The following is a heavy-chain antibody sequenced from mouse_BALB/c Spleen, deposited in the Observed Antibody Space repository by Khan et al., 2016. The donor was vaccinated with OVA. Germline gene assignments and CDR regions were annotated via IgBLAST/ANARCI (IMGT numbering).Heavy chain of an antibody. CDR3: TTEGGSAMDY. Sequence: VQLQQSGADLVRSGASVKLSCIASGFNIRHYYLHWVQQRPGQGLEWIGWIDPDNGDTEYDPKFQGQATMTADTSTNTAYLQLSSLTSEDTAVYYWTTEGGSAMDYWGQGTSVTVSA. CDR1: GFNIRHYY. J-gene: IGHJ4*01. D-gene: IGHD2-12*01. V-gene: IGHV14-4*02. CDR2: IDPDNGDT.